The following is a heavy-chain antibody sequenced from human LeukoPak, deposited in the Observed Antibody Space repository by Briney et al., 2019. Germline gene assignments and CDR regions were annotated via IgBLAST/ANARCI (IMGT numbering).Heavy chain of an antibody. J-gene: IGHJ4*02. CDR1: GYSISSGYY. CDR3: ARDKILYYYDSSGGFDY. D-gene: IGHD3-22*01. CDR2: IYHSGST. Sequence: SETLSLTCTVSGYSISSGYYWGWIRQPPGKGLEWIGSIYHSGSTYYNPSLKSRVTISVDTSKNQFSLKLSSVTAADTAVYYCARDKILYYYDSSGGFDYWGQGTLVTVSS. V-gene: IGHV4-38-2*02.